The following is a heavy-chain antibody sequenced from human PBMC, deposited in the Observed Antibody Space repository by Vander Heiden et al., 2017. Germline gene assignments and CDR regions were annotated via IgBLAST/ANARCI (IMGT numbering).Heavy chain of an antibody. Sequence: QVQLVQSGAEVKKPGASVKVSCKASGYTFTGYYMHWVRQAPGQGLEWMGWINPNSGGTNYAQKLQGRVTMTRDTSISTAYMELSRLRSDETALYYCARETTITMIVVVINYFDYWVQGTLVTVSS. CDR2: INPNSGGT. CDR3: ARETTITMIVVVINYFDY. V-gene: IGHV1-2*02. J-gene: IGHJ4*02. D-gene: IGHD3-22*01. CDR1: GYTFTGYY.